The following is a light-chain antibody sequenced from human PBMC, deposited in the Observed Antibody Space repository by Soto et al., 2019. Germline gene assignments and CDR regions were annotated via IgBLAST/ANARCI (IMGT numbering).Light chain of an antibody. CDR2: DVS. CDR3: SSYTSSSTLYV. V-gene: IGLV2-14*01. CDR1: SSDVGGYNY. Sequence: QSVLTQPASVSGSPGQSITISCTGTSSDVGGYNYVSWYQQHPGKAPKLMIYDVSTRPSGVSNRFSGSKSGNTASLTISGLPAEDEADYYCSSYTSSSTLYVFGTGTKLTVL. J-gene: IGLJ1*01.